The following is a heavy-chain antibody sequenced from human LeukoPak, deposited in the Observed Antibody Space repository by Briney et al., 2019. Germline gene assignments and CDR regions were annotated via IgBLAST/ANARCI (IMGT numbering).Heavy chain of an antibody. CDR2: IYYSGST. V-gene: IGHV4-39*01. CDR3: ATSLRTWFDP. J-gene: IGHJ5*02. D-gene: IGHD6-6*01. CDR1: GGSISSSSYY. Sequence: SETLSLTCTVSGGSISSSSYYWGWIRQPPGKGLEWIGSIYYSGSTYYNPSLKSRVTISVDTSKNQFSQKLSSVTAADTAVYYCATSLRTWFDPWGQGTLVTVSS.